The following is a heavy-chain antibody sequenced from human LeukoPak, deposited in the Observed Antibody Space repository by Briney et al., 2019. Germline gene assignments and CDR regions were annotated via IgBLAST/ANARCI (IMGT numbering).Heavy chain of an antibody. Sequence: GGSLRLSCAASGFTFTIFGLNWVRQAPGKGPEWVSYIDARSGITYYADSVQGRFTLSRDNARESVFLQMDSLRAEDTAVYYCARESGFGELFPYAFDIWGQGTVVTVSS. CDR3: ARESGFGELFPYAFDI. CDR1: GFTFTIFG. V-gene: IGHV3-48*01. CDR2: IDARSGIT. D-gene: IGHD3-10*01. J-gene: IGHJ3*02.